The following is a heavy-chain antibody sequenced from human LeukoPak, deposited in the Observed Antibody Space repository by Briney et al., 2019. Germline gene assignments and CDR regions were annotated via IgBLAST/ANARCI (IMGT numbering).Heavy chain of an antibody. V-gene: IGHV3-7*01. J-gene: IGHJ4*02. CDR3: AVSPYYDIDY. D-gene: IGHD3-22*01. Sequence: GGSLRLSCAASGFTFSSYWMSWVRQAPGKGLEWVANIKQDGSVEYYVDSVKGRFTISRDNPKNSLYLQMNSLRAEDTAVYYCAVSPYYDIDYWGQGTLVTVSS. CDR2: IKQDGSVE. CDR1: GFTFSSYW.